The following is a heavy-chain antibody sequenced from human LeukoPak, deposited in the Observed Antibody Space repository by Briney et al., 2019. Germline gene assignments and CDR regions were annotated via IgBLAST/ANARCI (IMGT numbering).Heavy chain of an antibody. CDR3: ASSYYYASGSFEP. V-gene: IGHV3-48*01. CDR1: GFTFGIYA. D-gene: IGHD3-10*01. CDR2: IGPSGSNI. J-gene: IGHJ5*02. Sequence: GGSLRLSCAASGFTFGIYAMNWVRQAPGKGLEWVSYIGPSGSNIYYADSVKGRFTISRDNAKDSLYLQMNSLRAEDTAVYYCASSYYYASGSFEPWGQGTLVTVSS.